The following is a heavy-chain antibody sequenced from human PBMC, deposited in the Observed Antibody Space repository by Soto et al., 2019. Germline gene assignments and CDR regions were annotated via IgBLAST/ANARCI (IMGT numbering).Heavy chain of an antibody. CDR2: SKPDGSDS. D-gene: IGHD2-8*02. CDR1: GFPFSSYY. J-gene: IGHJ4*02. CDR3: ATEDWWRLEF. V-gene: IGHV3-7*01. Sequence: PGGSLTLSCAASGFPFSSYYMNWVRQAPGKGLQWVAKSKPDGSDSYDVDSVKGRFIVSRDNAKNSLFLQMNSLRPEDTAVYYCATEDWWRLEFWGQGTPVTVSS.